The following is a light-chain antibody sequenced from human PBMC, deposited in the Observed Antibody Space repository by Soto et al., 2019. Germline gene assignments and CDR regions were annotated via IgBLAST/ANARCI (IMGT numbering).Light chain of an antibody. CDR1: SSDVGGYNY. J-gene: IGLJ2*01. CDR3: SSYTSSRPS. CDR2: DVS. V-gene: IGLV2-14*01. Sequence: QSALTQPASVSGSPGQSITISCTGTSSDVGGYNYVSWYQQHPGKAPKLMIYDVSNRPSVVSNRFSGSKSGNTASLTISGLQAEDEADYYCSSYTSSRPSFGGGTQLTVL.